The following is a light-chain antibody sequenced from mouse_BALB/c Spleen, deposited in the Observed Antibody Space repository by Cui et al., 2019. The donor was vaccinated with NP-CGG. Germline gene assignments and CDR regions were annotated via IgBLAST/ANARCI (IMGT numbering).Light chain of an antibody. CDR3: VLWYNNHWV. CDR1: TGAVTTSNY. Sequence: QAFVTQESALTTSPGETVTLTCRSSTGAVTTSNYANWVQEKPDHLFTGLIGGTNNRAPGVPARFSGFLIGDKAALTITGAQTEDEAIYFCVLWYNNHWVFGGGTKLTVL. J-gene: IGLJ1*01. CDR2: GTN. V-gene: IGLV1*01.